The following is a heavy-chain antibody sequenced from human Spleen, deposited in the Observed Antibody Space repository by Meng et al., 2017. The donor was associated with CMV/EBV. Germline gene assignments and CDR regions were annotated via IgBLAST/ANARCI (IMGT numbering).Heavy chain of an antibody. CDR1: GFTLSSSA. CDR2: ISSDGSNR. V-gene: IGHV3-30-3*01. Sequence: QVRLVESGGGVVQPGSPLRLSRAASGFTLSSSAIHWVRQAPGKGLEWVAIISSDGSNRYYADSVKGRFTISRDSSKNTLYLQMNSLRAEDTAVYYCARLALSDYWGQGTLVTVSS. J-gene: IGHJ4*02. CDR3: ARLALSDY.